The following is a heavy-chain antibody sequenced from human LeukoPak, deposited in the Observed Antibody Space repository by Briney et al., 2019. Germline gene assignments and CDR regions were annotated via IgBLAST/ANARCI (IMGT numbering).Heavy chain of an antibody. D-gene: IGHD5/OR15-5a*01. CDR2: IHTSGTT. CDR3: ATEQVSASAWGFDY. CDR1: GGSISSYL. Sequence: SETLSLTCTVSGGSISSYLWSWIRQSAGKRLEWLGRIHTSGTTTYSPSLQSRLTMSVDTSKSQVSLRLTSVTAADTAVYYCATEQVSASAWGFDYWGQGSLVAVSS. J-gene: IGHJ4*02. V-gene: IGHV4-4*07.